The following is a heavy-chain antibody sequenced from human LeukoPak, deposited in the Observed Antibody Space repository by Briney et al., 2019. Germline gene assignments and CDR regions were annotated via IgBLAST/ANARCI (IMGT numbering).Heavy chain of an antibody. V-gene: IGHV3-11*04. CDR2: ISSSGSTI. CDR3: ARAYSSGWYVGYYFDY. Sequence: GALRLSCAASGFTFSDYYMSWIRQAPGKGLEWVSYISSSGSTIYYADSVKGRFTISRDNAKNSLYLQMNSLRAEDTAVYYCARAYSSGWYVGYYFDYWGQGTLVTVSS. CDR1: GFTFSDYY. J-gene: IGHJ4*02. D-gene: IGHD6-19*01.